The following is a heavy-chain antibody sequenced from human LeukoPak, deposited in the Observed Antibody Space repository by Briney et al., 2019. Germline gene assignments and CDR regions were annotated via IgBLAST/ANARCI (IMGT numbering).Heavy chain of an antibody. D-gene: IGHD2-2*01. V-gene: IGHV3-23*01. Sequence: PGGSLRLSCAASGFTFSNFAMSWVRQAPGKGLEWVSSISGSGGGTYYGDSVKGRFTISRDNSKNTLHLQMNSLRAEDTAVYYCAKGYCSSTSCPTDHWGQGTLVTVSS. CDR2: ISGSGGGT. CDR3: AKGYCSSTSCPTDH. J-gene: IGHJ4*02. CDR1: GFTFSNFA.